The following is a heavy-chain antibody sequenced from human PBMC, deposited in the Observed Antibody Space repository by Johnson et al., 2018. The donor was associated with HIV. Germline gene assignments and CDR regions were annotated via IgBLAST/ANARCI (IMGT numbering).Heavy chain of an antibody. CDR1: GFTFNSYA. D-gene: IGHD3-10*01. CDR2: ISYDGSNK. Sequence: QVQLVESGGGLVQPGRSLRLSCAASGFTFNSYAMHWVRQAPGKGLEWVSVISYDGSNKYYADSVKGRFTISRDNSKNTLYLQMNSLRAEDTAVYYCARAGPRGDAFDIWGQGTMVTVSS. J-gene: IGHJ3*02. V-gene: IGHV3-30-3*01. CDR3: ARAGPRGDAFDI.